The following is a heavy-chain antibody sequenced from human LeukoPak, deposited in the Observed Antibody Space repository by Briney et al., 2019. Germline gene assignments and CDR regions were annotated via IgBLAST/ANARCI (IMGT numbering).Heavy chain of an antibody. CDR1: GVSISSGSYY. CDR2: IYYSGSA. Sequence: PSETLSLTCTASGVSISSGSYYWGWIRQPPGKGLEWIGSIYYSGSAYYDPSLRSRVTLSMDTSKNQFSPRVISVTAADTALYYCARLIPPTWWSVAGSRGQHDYWGQGTLVTVSS. V-gene: IGHV4-39*01. CDR3: ARLIPPTWWSVAGSRGQHDY. D-gene: IGHD6-19*01. J-gene: IGHJ4*02.